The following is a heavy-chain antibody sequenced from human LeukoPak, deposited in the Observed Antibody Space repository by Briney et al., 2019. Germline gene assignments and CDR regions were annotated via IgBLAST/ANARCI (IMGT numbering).Heavy chain of an antibody. Sequence: GGSLRLSCTASGFTFGDYGMSWVRQAPGKGLEWIGFIRSKPYGGTPEYAASVKGRFTISRDASKSIVYLQMNSLQTEDSALYYCTRQGCTRFWYGGGSEHWGQGTLVTVSS. CDR1: GFTFGDYG. D-gene: IGHD3-10*01. CDR2: IRSKPYGGTP. CDR3: TRQGCTRFWYGGGSEH. V-gene: IGHV3-49*04. J-gene: IGHJ1*01.